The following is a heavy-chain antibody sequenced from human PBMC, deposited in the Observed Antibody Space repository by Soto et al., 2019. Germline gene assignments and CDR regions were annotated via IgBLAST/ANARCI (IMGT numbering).Heavy chain of an antibody. CDR1: GGSISNFY. J-gene: IGHJ3*01. D-gene: IGHD2-21*02. CDR3: ARGSLSMETANALDV. Sequence: QVQLHESGPGLVKPSETLSLTCTVSGGSISNFYWSWIRQSPGRGLEWIGYGYMYYSGSTYYNPSLESRVTISVDTSKNQISLRLTSVTADDTALYYCARGSLSMETANALDVWGPGTMVTVSS. V-gene: IGHV4-59*01. CDR2: MYYSGST.